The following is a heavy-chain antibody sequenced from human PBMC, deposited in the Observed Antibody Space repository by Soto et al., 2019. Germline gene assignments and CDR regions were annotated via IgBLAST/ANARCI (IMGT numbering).Heavy chain of an antibody. J-gene: IGHJ3*02. CDR3: PKDPKGKGTVVTQYGFDI. CDR1: GYAFTSYG. CDR2: ISVYNGNT. V-gene: IGHV1-18*04. D-gene: IGHD2-21*02. Sequence: QVQLVQSGAEVKKPGASVKVSCKASGYAFTSYGISWVRQAPGQGLEWMGGISVYNGNTNYAQKLQGRVTMTTDTDTSTGYMGLTSLRPDETAVYYCPKDPKGKGTVVTQYGFDIWGQGTMVTVSS.